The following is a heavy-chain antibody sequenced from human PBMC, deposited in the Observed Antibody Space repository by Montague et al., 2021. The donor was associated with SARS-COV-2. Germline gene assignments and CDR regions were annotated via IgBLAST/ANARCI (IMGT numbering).Heavy chain of an antibody. J-gene: IGHJ4*02. CDR2: IYYSGST. CDR3: AWLRVLRYFDWLLPNYYFDY. V-gene: IGHV4-59*05. Sequence: SETLSLTCSVSGGSVSSYYLNWIRQPPGKGLEWIESIYYSGSTYYNPSLKSRVTISVDTSKNQFSLKLSSVAAADTAVYYCAWLRVLRYFDWLLPNYYFDYWGQGTLVTVSS. CDR1: GGSVSSYY. D-gene: IGHD3-9*01.